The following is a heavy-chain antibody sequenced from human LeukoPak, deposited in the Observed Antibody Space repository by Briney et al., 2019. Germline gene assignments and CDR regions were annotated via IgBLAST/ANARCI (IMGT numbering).Heavy chain of an antibody. D-gene: IGHD2-2*02. Sequence: ASVKVSCKASSYTFTSYGISWVRQAPGQGLEWMGWISAYNGNTNYAQKLHGRVTMTTDTSTSTAYMELRSLRSDDTAVYYCARAGGVVPAAIFLGYWGQGTLVTVSS. CDR2: ISAYNGNT. V-gene: IGHV1-18*01. CDR1: SYTFTSYG. J-gene: IGHJ4*02. CDR3: ARAGGVVPAAIFLGY.